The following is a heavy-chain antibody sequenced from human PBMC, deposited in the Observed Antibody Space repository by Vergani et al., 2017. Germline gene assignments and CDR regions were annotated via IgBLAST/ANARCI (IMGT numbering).Heavy chain of an antibody. J-gene: IGHJ4*02. CDR1: GGSISSGGYY. D-gene: IGHD4-17*01. CDR3: ARALAYGDYSVGFDY. Sequence: QVQLQESGPGLVKPSQTLSLTCTVSGGSISSGGYYCSWIRQHPGKGLEWIGYIYYSGSTYYNPSLKSRVTISVDTSKNQFSLKLSSVTAVDTAVYYCARALAYGDYSVGFDYWGQGTLVTVSS. V-gene: IGHV4-31*03. CDR2: IYYSGST.